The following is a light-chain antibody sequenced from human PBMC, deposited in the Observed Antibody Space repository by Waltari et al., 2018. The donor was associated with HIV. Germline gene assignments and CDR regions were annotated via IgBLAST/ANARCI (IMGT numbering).Light chain of an antibody. Sequence: SFVLTQPPSMSVAPGKTASITCGGNNIGSKTVHWYQQKAGQDPLVVIYDNSDRPSGIPERFSGSNSGNTATLTITRVGAGDEADYYCQVWDSSSDHVVFGGGTKLTIL. CDR3: QVWDSSSDHVV. V-gene: IGLV3-21*04. CDR2: DNS. J-gene: IGLJ2*01. CDR1: NIGSKT.